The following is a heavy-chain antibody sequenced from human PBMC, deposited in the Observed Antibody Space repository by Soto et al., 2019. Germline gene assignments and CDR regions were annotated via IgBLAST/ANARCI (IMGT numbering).Heavy chain of an antibody. J-gene: IGHJ5*02. CDR1: GFRFSEHA. CDR3: SRGSFGYYGP. Sequence: DVQLVESGGGLVAPGRSLRLSCNCSGFRFSEHAMTWVRQAPGKGLEWVGVIRNTLYGGTTDYAASVRGRFTISRDDSASIAYLQMNSLKTEDSGLYYCSRGSFGYYGPWGPGTLVTVSA. D-gene: IGHD2-2*03. V-gene: IGHV3-49*04. CDR2: IRNTLYGGTT.